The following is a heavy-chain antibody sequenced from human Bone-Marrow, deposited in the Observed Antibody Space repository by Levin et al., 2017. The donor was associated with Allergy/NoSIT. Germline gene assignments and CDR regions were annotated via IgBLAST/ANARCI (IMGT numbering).Heavy chain of an antibody. CDR3: ARVDYDSSGYHTTYYYYYGMDV. CDR2: IIPIFGTA. V-gene: IGHV1-69*13. CDR1: GGTFSSYA. Sequence: SVKVSCKASGGTFSSYAISWVRQAPGQGLEWMGGIIPIFGTANYAQKFQGRVTITADESTSTAYMELSSLRSEDTAVYYCARVDYDSSGYHTTYYYYYGMDVWGQGTTVTVSS. D-gene: IGHD3-22*01. J-gene: IGHJ6*02.